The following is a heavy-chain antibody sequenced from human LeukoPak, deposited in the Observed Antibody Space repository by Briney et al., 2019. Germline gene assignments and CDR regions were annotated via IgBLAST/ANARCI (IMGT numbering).Heavy chain of an antibody. Sequence: GGSLRLSCAASGFTFSSYGMHCVRQAPGKGLEWLAVISYDGSTKYYADSVKGRFTISRDNSKNTLYLQMNSLRAEDTAVYYCAKDLGISSSAVDYWGQGTLVTVSS. CDR1: GFTFSSYG. V-gene: IGHV3-30*18. J-gene: IGHJ4*02. CDR3: AKDLGISSSAVDY. D-gene: IGHD6-13*01. CDR2: ISYDGSTK.